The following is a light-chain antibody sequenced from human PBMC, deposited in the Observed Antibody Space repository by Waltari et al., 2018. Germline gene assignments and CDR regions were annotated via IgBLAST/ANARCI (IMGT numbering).Light chain of an antibody. CDR3: CSYVGSAISV. V-gene: IGLV2-23*02. J-gene: IGLJ3*02. CDR1: SSDIGKYNL. CDR2: DVN. Sequence: QSALTQTASVSGSPGQAITISCSGTSSDIGKYNLVPWYQQHPGKAPTLIIYDVNKRPSGVSNGFSGSKSGNTAFLTISGLQTADEADYYCCSYVGSAISVFGGGTKLTVL.